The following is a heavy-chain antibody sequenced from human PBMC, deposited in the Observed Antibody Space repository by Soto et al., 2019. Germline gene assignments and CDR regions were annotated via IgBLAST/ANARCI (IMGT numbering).Heavy chain of an antibody. V-gene: IGHV3-21*01. CDR3: ERVDCTNGVCYGDYYYSGMDV. D-gene: IGHD2-8*01. CDR1: GFTFSSYS. Sequence: GGSLRLSCAASGFTFSSYSMNWVRQAPGKGLEWVSSISSSSSYIYYADSVKGRFTISRDNAKNSLYLQMNSLSAEDKAVYYCERVDCTNGVCYGDYYYSGMDVWGQGTTVTVSS. CDR2: ISSSSSYI. J-gene: IGHJ6*02.